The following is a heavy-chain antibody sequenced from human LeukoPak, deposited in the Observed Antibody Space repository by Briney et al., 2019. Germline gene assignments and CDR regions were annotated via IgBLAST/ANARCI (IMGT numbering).Heavy chain of an antibody. D-gene: IGHD2/OR15-2a*01. CDR1: GDSVSSNSVT. CDR3: TRAGFYRHDY. Sequence: SQTLSLTCTISGDSVSSNSVTWNWIRQSPSRGLEWLGRTYYRSTWYNDYAVSVRGRITVNPDTSKNQFSLHLNSVTPEDTAVYYCTRAGFYRHDYWGQGTLVTVSS. V-gene: IGHV6-1*01. J-gene: IGHJ4*02. CDR2: TYYRSTWYN.